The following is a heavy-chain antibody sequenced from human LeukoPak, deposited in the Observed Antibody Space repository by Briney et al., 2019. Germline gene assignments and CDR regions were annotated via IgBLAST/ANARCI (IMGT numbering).Heavy chain of an antibody. CDR1: GFSFSTYP. D-gene: IGHD3-10*01. CDR2: ILGGGGT. V-gene: IGHV3-23*01. J-gene: IGHJ4*02. Sequence: GGSLRLSCSASGFSFSTYPMSWVRQAPGKGLEWVAGILGGGGTFYGDSARGRFTVSRDNSKDTLYLQMDSLRGEDTALYYCAKDESVVGVNYFASWGVGTLVIVSS. CDR3: AKDESVVGVNYFAS.